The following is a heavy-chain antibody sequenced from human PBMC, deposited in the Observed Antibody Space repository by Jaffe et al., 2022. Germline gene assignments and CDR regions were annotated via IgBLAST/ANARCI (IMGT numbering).Heavy chain of an antibody. CDR1: GFTFSSYG. V-gene: IGHV3-30*02. CDR3: AKDNLSWVLTYYFDY. J-gene: IGHJ4*02. Sequence: QVQLVESGGGVVQPGGSLRLSCAASGFTFSSYGMHWVRQAPGKGLEWVAFIRYDGSNKYYADSVKGRFTISRDNSKNTLYLQMNSLRAEDTAVYYCAKDNLSWVLTYYFDYWGQGTLVTVSS. CDR2: IRYDGSNK. D-gene: IGHD2-21*02.